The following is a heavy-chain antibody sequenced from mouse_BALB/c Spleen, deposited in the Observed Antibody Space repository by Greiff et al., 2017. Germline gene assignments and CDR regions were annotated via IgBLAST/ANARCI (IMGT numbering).Heavy chain of an antibody. CDR3: ARGYDGYYFDY. V-gene: IGHV14-1*02. Sequence: EVQLQQSGAELVRPGALVKLSCKASGFNIKDYYMHWVKQRPEQGLEWIGWIDPENGNTIYDPKFPGKASITADTSSNTAYLQLSSLTSEDTAVYYCARGYDGYYFDYWGQGTTLTVSS. CDR1: GFNIKDYY. J-gene: IGHJ2*01. D-gene: IGHD2-2*01. CDR2: IDPENGNT.